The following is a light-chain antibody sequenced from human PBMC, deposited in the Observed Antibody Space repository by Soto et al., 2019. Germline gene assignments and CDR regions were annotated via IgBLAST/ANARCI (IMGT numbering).Light chain of an antibody. CDR3: QHYGRPPVT. V-gene: IGKV3-20*01. J-gene: IGKJ3*01. CDR2: GAS. Sequence: EIVLTQSPGTLSLSPGERATLSCRASQSVSSSYLAWYQQKPGQAPRLLIYGASSRATGIPDRFSGSGSGTDFTLTISRLEPEDFAVYYCQHYGRPPVTFGPGTKVDIK. CDR1: QSVSSSY.